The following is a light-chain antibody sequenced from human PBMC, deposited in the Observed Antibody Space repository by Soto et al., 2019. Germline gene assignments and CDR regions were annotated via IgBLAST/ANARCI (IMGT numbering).Light chain of an antibody. Sequence: VVLTQSPGTLSLSPGERATLSCGASQSISASYLAWYQQKPGQAPRLLIYGASRRATGIPDRFSAGGSGTDFTLTINRLEPEDFAVYYCQQYDSSPVTFGQGTKVEIK. J-gene: IGKJ2*01. CDR1: QSISASY. CDR2: GAS. V-gene: IGKV3-20*01. CDR3: QQYDSSPVT.